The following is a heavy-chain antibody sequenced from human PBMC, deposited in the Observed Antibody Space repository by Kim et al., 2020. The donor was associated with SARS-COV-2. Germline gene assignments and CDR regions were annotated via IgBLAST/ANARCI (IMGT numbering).Heavy chain of an antibody. CDR2: ISSSSSYI. D-gene: IGHD3-16*01. Sequence: GGSLRLSCAASGFTFSSYSMNWVRQAPGKGLEWVSPISSSSSYIYYADSVKGRFTISRDNAKNSLYLQMNSLRAEDTAVYYCARDAVLNYDYVWGSRWGQGTLVTVSS. CDR1: GFTFSSYS. J-gene: IGHJ4*02. V-gene: IGHV3-21*01. CDR3: ARDAVLNYDYVWGSR.